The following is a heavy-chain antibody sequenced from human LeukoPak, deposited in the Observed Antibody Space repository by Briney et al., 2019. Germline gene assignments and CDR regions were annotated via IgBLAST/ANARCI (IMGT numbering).Heavy chain of an antibody. Sequence: SVKVSCKASGGTFSSYAISWVRRAPGQGLEWMGGIIPIFGTANYAQKFQGRVTITADESTSTAYMELSSLRSEDTAVYYCARASAAAGNSLNWFDPWGQGTLVTVSS. V-gene: IGHV1-69*13. J-gene: IGHJ5*02. D-gene: IGHD6-13*01. CDR3: ARASAAAGNSLNWFDP. CDR1: GGTFSSYA. CDR2: IIPIFGTA.